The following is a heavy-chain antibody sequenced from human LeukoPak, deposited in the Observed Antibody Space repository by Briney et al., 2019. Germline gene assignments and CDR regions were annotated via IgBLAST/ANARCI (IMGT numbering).Heavy chain of an antibody. V-gene: IGHV4-39*07. Sequence: SETLSLTCTVSGGSISSSTYSWGWIRQPPGKGLEWIGNIYYSGSTNYNPSLKSRVTISVDTSKNQFSLKLTSVTAADTAVYYCARVRSGRGFDYWGQGTLVTVSS. D-gene: IGHD1-14*01. CDR1: GGSISSSTYS. J-gene: IGHJ4*02. CDR3: ARVRSGRGFDY. CDR2: IYYSGST.